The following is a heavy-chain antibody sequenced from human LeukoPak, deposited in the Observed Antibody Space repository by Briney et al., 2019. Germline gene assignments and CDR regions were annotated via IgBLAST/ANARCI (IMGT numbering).Heavy chain of an antibody. D-gene: IGHD3-3*01. J-gene: IGHJ4*02. Sequence: SETLSLTCTVSGGSISSYYWSWIRQPPGKGLEWIGEINHSGGTNYNPSLKSRVTISVDTSKNQFSLKLSSVTAADTAVYYCARNLQFFWSGYYSFDYWGQGTLVTVSS. CDR1: GGSISSYY. V-gene: IGHV4-34*01. CDR3: ARNLQFFWSGYYSFDY. CDR2: INHSGGT.